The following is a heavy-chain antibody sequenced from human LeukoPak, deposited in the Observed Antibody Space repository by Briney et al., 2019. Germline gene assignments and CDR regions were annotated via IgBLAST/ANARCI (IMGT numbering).Heavy chain of an antibody. D-gene: IGHD3-16*02. CDR2: IIPIFGTA. CDR1: GGTFSSYA. J-gene: IGHJ4*02. V-gene: IGHV1-69*13. CDR3: ARVSALMITFGGVIVGYFDY. Sequence: SVKVSCEASGGTFSSYAISWVRQAPGQGLEWMGGIIPIFGTANYAQKFQGRVTITADESTSTAYMELSSLRSEDTAVYYCARVSALMITFGGVIVGYFDYWGQGTLVTVSS.